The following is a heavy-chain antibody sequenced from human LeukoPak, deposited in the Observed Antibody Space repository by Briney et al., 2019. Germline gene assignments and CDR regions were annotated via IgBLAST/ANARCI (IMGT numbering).Heavy chain of an antibody. CDR3: ARASPPTIYNWNSALFPAFDI. Sequence: ASVKVSCKASGGTFSSYAISWVRQAPGQGLEWMGGIIPILGTANYAQKFQGRVTITTDESTSTAYMELSSLRSEDTAVYYCARASPPTIYNWNSALFPAFDIWGQGTMVTVSS. J-gene: IGHJ3*02. CDR1: GGTFSSYA. CDR2: IIPILGTA. D-gene: IGHD1-7*01. V-gene: IGHV1-69*05.